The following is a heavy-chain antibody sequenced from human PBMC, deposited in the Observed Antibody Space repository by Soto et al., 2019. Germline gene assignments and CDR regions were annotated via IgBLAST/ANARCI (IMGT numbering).Heavy chain of an antibody. CDR2: IYYRGST. CDR3: ARQQLLPYYYALDV. D-gene: IGHD6-13*01. V-gene: IGHV4-59*07. J-gene: IGHJ6*02. Sequence: QVQLHESGPGLVKPSDTLYLNCTVSGGSISGYYWSWIRQPPGKGLEYIGYIYYRGSTNYNPSLKSRVTMSVDTSRNLFSLKVNSVTAADTAVYYCARQQLLPYYYALDVWGQGTTVTVSS. CDR1: GGSISGYY.